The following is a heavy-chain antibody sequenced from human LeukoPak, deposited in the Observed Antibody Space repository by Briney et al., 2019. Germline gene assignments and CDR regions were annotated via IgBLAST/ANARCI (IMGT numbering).Heavy chain of an antibody. J-gene: IGHJ4*02. D-gene: IGHD6-13*01. V-gene: IGHV3-48*02. Sequence: PGGSLRLSCAASGFTFSSYSINWVRQAPGKGLEWVSYISSSSSTIYHADSVKGRFTISRDNAKNSLYLQMNSLRDEDTAVYYCARESAAAAGTEYFDYWGQGTLVTVSS. CDR2: ISSSSSTI. CDR1: GFTFSSYS. CDR3: ARESAAAAGTEYFDY.